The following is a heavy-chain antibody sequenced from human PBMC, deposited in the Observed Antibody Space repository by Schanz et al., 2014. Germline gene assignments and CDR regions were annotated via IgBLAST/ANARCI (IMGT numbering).Heavy chain of an antibody. V-gene: IGHV3-7*04. Sequence: EVQLAESGGGLVQPGGSLRLSCAASTFTFSSDWMSWVRQAPGKGLEWVANIKEDGSVKDYVDSVKGRFTISRDNAKNSLYLQMTSLRAEDTAVYYCARDHTTESYYSAGPPIDYWGQGTLVTVSS. CDR1: TFTFSSDW. J-gene: IGHJ4*02. CDR3: ARDHTTESYYSAGPPIDY. D-gene: IGHD1-26*01. CDR2: IKEDGSVK.